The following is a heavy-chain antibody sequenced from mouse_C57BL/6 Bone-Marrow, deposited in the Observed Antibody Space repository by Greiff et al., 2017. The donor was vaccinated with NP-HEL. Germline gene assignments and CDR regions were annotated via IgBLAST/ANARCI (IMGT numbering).Heavy chain of an antibody. Sequence: QVQLQQPGAELVMPGASVKLSCKASGYTFTSYWMHWVKQRPGQGLEWIGEIDPSDSSTNYNQKFKGKSTLTVDKSSSTAYMQLSSLTSEDSAVYYCARTGYLDYWGQGTTLTVSS. V-gene: IGHV1-69*01. CDR3: ARTGYLDY. CDR2: IDPSDSST. CDR1: GYTFTSYW. J-gene: IGHJ2*01.